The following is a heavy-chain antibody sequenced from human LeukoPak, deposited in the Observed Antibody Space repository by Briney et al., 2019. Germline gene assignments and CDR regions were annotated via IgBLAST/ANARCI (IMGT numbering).Heavy chain of an antibody. CDR2: IIPIFGTA. V-gene: IGHV1-69*13. CDR1: GGTFSSYA. CDR3: ARVSPARSDRVGFDY. D-gene: IGHD3-16*02. Sequence: GASVKVSCKASGGTFSSYAISWVRQAPGQGLEWMGGIIPIFGTANYAQKFQGRVTITADESTSTAYMELSSLRSEDTAVYYCARVSPARSDRVGFDYWGQGTLVTVSS. J-gene: IGHJ4*02.